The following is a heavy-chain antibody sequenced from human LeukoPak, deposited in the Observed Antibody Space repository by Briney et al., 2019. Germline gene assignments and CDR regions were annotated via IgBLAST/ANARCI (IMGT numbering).Heavy chain of an antibody. CDR1: GGTFSSYA. D-gene: IGHD3-3*01. CDR2: IIPIFGTA. CDR3: ARGTNRITIFGVVTPNYYYYYMDV. Sequence: SVKVSCKASGGTFSSYAISWVRQAPGQGLEWKGGIIPIFGTANYAQKFQGRVTVTADESTSTAYMELSSLRSEDTAVYYCARGTNRITIFGVVTPNYYYYYMDVWGKGTTVTVSS. J-gene: IGHJ6*03. V-gene: IGHV1-69*13.